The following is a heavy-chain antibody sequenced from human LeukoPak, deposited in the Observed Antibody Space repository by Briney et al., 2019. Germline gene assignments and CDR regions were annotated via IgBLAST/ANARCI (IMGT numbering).Heavy chain of an antibody. CDR3: AAPSRIQLDY. Sequence: ASVRVSCKASGFTFPSSAVQWVRQARGQRLEWIGWIVVGSGNTNYAQKFQERVTITRDMSTSTAYMELSSLRSEDTAVYYCAAPSRIQLDYWGQGTLVTVSS. J-gene: IGHJ4*02. CDR1: GFTFPSSA. V-gene: IGHV1-58*01. CDR2: IVVGSGNT. D-gene: IGHD5-18*01.